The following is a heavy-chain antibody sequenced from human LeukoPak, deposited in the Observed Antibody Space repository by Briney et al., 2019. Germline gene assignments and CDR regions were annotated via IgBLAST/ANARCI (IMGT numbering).Heavy chain of an antibody. D-gene: IGHD3-22*01. J-gene: IGHJ4*02. V-gene: IGHV4-39*07. Sequence: PSETLSLTCTVSGGSVSSGSYYWSWIRQPPGKGLEWIGEINHSGSTNYNPSLKSRVTISVDTSKNQFSLKLSSVTAADTAVYYCARGRYYYDSSGYYPFFYFDYWGQGTLVTVSS. CDR3: ARGRYYYDSSGYYPFFYFDY. CDR1: GGSVSSGSYY. CDR2: INHSGST.